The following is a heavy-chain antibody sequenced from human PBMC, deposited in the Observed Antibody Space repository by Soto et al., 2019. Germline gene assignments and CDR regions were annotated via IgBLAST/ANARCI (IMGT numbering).Heavy chain of an antibody. CDR3: AKGRGGSGSLTPRVDL. J-gene: IGHJ5*02. CDR2: ISGGGDTT. Sequence: EVQLLESGGGLVQPGGSLSLSCAASGFTFNNYAMTWVRQAPGKGLEWVSAISGGGDTTSYADSVKGRFTVSRDGSKNTLYLQMSSLRAEDTALYYCAKGRGGSGSLTPRVDLWGQGTLVTVSS. D-gene: IGHD3-10*01. CDR1: GFTFNNYA. V-gene: IGHV3-23*01.